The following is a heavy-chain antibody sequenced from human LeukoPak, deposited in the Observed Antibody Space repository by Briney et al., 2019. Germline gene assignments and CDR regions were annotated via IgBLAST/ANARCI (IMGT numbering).Heavy chain of an antibody. CDR2: IKSKTDGGTT. V-gene: IGHV3-15*01. CDR1: GFTFSNAW. J-gene: IGHJ4*02. Sequence: PGGSLRLSCAASGFTFSNAWMSWVRQAPGKGLEWVGRIKSKTDGGTTDYAAPVKGRFTNSRDDSKNTLYLQMNSLKTEDTAVYYCTTAPPLLVGDYWGQGTLVTVSS. D-gene: IGHD2-8*02. CDR3: TTAPPLLVGDY.